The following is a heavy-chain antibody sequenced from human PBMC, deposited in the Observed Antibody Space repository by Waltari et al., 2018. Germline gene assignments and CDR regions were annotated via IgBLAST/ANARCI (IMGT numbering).Heavy chain of an antibody. CDR2: IYTSGST. J-gene: IGHJ2*01. D-gene: IGHD2-2*01. Sequence: QVQLQESGPGLVKPSETLSLTCTVSGGSISSYYWSWIRQPAGKGLEWIWRIYTSGSTNYNPSLKSRVTMSVDTSKNQFSLKLSSVTAADTAVYYCARDGNIVVVPAASVWYFDLWGRGTLVTVSS. CDR1: GGSISSYY. CDR3: ARDGNIVVVPAASVWYFDL. V-gene: IGHV4-4*07.